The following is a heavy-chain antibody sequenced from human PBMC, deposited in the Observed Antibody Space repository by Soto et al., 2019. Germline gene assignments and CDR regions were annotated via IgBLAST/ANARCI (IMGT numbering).Heavy chain of an antibody. CDR2: VSHDGINT. D-gene: IGHD1-26*01. J-gene: IGHJ4*02. CDR1: GFTFTNYP. V-gene: IGHV3-30-3*01. Sequence: QVQLVESGGGVVQPGRSLRLSWAASGFTFTNYPMHWVRQAPGKGLEWVAVVSHDGINTYYADSVKGRFTISRDNSKNTLYLQLNSLRTEDTAVFYCAREKTVGGIRLDNCGQGTLVTVSS. CDR3: AREKTVGGIRLDN.